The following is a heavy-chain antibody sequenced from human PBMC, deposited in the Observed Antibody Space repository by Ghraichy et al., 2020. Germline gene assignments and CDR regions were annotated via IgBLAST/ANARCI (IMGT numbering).Heavy chain of an antibody. Sequence: SETLSLTCTVSGGSISSSNYHWGWIRQPPGKGLEWIGTIYYSGSTYYNPSLKSRATISVDTAKNQFSLRLSSVTAADTAVYHCARLRIFGLLSTLFNWFDPWGQGTLVTVSS. V-gene: IGHV4-39*01. D-gene: IGHD3/OR15-3a*01. CDR3: ARLRIFGLLSTLFNWFDP. CDR1: GGSISSSNYH. J-gene: IGHJ5*02. CDR2: IYYSGST.